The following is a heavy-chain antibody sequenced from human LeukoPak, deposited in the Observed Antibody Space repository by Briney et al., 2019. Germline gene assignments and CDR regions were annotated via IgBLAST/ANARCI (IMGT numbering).Heavy chain of an antibody. V-gene: IGHV1-46*01. D-gene: IGHD3-22*01. Sequence: ASVKVSCKASGYTFTSYYMHWVRQAPGQGLEWMGIINPSGGSTSYAQKFQGRVTMTRDMSTSTVYMELSSLRSEDTAVYYCARDYYYDSSGYYSGGAFDIWGQGTMVTVSS. CDR2: INPSGGST. CDR1: GYTFTSYY. J-gene: IGHJ3*02. CDR3: ARDYYYDSSGYYSGGAFDI.